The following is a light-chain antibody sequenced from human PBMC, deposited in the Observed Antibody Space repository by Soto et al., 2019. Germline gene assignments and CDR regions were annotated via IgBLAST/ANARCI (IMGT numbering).Light chain of an antibody. J-gene: IGKJ5*01. V-gene: IGKV3-11*01. CDR2: DAS. CDR1: QSVSSY. CDR3: QQRSNWLIT. Sequence: EIILTQSPDTLSLSPGERATLSCRASQSVSSYLAWYQQKPGQPPRLLIYDASNRATGIPARFSGRGAGTDFTLTISSLEPEDFAVYYCQQRSNWLITFGQGTRLEIK.